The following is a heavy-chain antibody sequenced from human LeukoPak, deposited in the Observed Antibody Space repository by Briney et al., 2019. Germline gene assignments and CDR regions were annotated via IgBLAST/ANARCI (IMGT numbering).Heavy chain of an antibody. CDR3: ARDPGYSTSYYTGD. CDR2: ISSGGSPI. Sequence: GGSLRLSCAASGFTFSSSEMNWVRQAPGKGLEWVSYISSGGSPIYYADSVKGRFTISRDNAKNSPYLQMNSLRAEDTAVYYCARDPGYSTSYYTGDWGQGTLVTVSS. J-gene: IGHJ4*02. D-gene: IGHD6-13*01. V-gene: IGHV3-48*03. CDR1: GFTFSSSE.